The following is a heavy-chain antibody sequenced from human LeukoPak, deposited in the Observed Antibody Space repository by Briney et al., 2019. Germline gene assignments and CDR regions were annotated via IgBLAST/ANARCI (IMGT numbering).Heavy chain of an antibody. V-gene: IGHV4-61*02. CDR2: VYNTGST. CDR1: GGFISTGNSY. J-gene: IGHJ4*02. D-gene: IGHD6-13*01. CDR3: ARDWGPSAATPYYFDY. Sequence: SQTLSLTCIVSGGFISTGNSYWSWIRQPAGKGLECIGRVYNTGSTKYNPSLKSRVTISVHTSKNQFYLNLSSVTAADTAVYYCARDWGPSAATPYYFDYWGQGTLVTVSS.